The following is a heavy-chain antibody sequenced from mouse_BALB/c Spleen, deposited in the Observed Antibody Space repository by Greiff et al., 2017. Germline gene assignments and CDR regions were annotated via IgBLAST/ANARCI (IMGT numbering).Heavy chain of an antibody. CDR2: INPSTGYT. CDR1: GYTFTSYW. D-gene: IGHD1-1*01. Sequence: VQLQQSGAELAKPGASVKMSCKASGYTFTSYWMHWVKQRPGQGLEWIGYINPSTGYTEYNQKFKDKATLTADKSSSTAYMQLSSLTSEDSAVYYCARQRGSSYWYFDVWGAGTTVTVSS. J-gene: IGHJ1*01. CDR3: ARQRGSSYWYFDV. V-gene: IGHV1-7*01.